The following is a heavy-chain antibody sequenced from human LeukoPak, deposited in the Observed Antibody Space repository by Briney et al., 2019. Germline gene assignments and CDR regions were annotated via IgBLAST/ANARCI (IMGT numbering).Heavy chain of an antibody. J-gene: IGHJ3*02. V-gene: IGHV1-18*01. CDR1: GYTFTSYD. D-gene: IGHD3-3*01. CDR2: ISAYNGNT. CDR3: ARDRYDFWSGYYPDAFDI. Sequence: ASVKVSCKASGYTFTSYDINWVRQAPGQGLEWMGWISAYNGNTNYAQKLQGRVTMTTDTSTSTAYMELRSLRSDDTAVYYCARDRYDFWSGYYPDAFDIWGQGTMVTVSS.